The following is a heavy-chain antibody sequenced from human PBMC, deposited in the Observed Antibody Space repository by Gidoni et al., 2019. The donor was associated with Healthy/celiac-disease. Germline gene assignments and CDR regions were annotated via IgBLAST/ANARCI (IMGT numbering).Heavy chain of an antibody. CDR3: ARGGDCSSTSCYRGGYYYMDV. J-gene: IGHJ6*03. V-gene: IGHV1-69*06. CDR1: GGTFSSYA. D-gene: IGHD2-2*02. CDR2: IIPLLGTA. Sequence: QVQLVQSGAEGTKPGSSVTVSCKASGGTFSSYAISWVRQAPGKGLVGRGGIIPLLGTANYAQKFQGRVTITADKATSTAYMELSSLRSEDTAVYYCARGGDCSSTSCYRGGYYYMDVWGKGTTVTVSS.